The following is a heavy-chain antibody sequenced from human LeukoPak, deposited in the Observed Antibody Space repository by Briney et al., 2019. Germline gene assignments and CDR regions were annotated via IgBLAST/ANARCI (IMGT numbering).Heavy chain of an antibody. V-gene: IGHV3-21*01. Sequence: GGSLRLSCAASGFTFSSYSMNWVRQAPGKGLEWVSSISSSSSYIYYADSVKGRFTISRDNAKNSLYLQMNSLRAEDTAVYYCARVCSSTSCVNMDVWGKGTTVTASS. CDR1: GFTFSSYS. D-gene: IGHD2-2*01. CDR3: ARVCSSTSCVNMDV. J-gene: IGHJ6*03. CDR2: ISSSSSYI.